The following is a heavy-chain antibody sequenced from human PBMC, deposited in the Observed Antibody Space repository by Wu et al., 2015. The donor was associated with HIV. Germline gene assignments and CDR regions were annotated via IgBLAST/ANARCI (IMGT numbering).Heavy chain of an antibody. CDR3: AREYFPPTDVNVDIVATIGPIFDY. Sequence: QVQLVQSGAEVKKPGASVKVSCKASGYTFTSYGISWVRQAPGQGLEWMGWISAYNGNTNYAQKLQGRVTMTTNTSTSTAYMELRSLRSDDTAVYYCAREYFPPTDVNVDIVATIGPIFDYWGQGTLVTVSS. V-gene: IGHV1-18*01. D-gene: IGHD5-12*01. CDR2: ISAYNGNT. J-gene: IGHJ4*02. CDR1: GYTFTSYG.